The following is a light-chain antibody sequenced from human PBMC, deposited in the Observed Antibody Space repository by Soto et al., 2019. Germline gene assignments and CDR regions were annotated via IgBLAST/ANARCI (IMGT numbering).Light chain of an antibody. CDR2: VAS. Sequence: EIATRMSPTILSVYTRERATXSCRASNSVSSTLAWYQQKPAQPPSLLLYVASTRATGIPDRFRGSKSGTELTLPTSNLQCADFAVYYCPQYNTCPSFRQGARLDIK. CDR1: NSVSST. J-gene: IGKJ5*01. CDR3: PQYNTCPS. V-gene: IGKV3D-15*01.